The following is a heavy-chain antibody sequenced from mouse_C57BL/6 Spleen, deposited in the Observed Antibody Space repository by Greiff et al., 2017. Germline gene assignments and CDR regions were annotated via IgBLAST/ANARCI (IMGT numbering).Heavy chain of an antibody. V-gene: IGHV1-50*01. Sequence: QVQLQQPGAELVKPGASVKLSCKASGYTFTSYWMQWVKQRPGQGLEWIGEIDPSDSYTNYNQKFKGKATLTVDTSSSTAYMQLSSLTSEDSAVYTWARYPITTVVATEGNYWGQGTTLTVSS. D-gene: IGHD1-1*01. CDR1: GYTFTSYW. CDR2: IDPSDSYT. J-gene: IGHJ2*01. CDR3: ARYPITTVVATEGNY.